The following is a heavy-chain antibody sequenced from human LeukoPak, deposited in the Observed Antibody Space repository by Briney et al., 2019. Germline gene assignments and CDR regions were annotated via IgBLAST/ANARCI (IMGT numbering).Heavy chain of an antibody. CDR1: GGSISSTSYY. D-gene: IGHD3-10*01. CDR2: IYYSGST. V-gene: IGHV4-39*01. Sequence: SETLSLTCTVSGGSISSTSYYWGWIRQPPGKGLEWIGSIYYSGSTYYNPSLKSRVTISVDTSKNQFSLELSSVTAADTAVYYCARSPAGVWYFDLWGRGTLVTVSS. CDR3: ARSPAGVWYFDL. J-gene: IGHJ2*01.